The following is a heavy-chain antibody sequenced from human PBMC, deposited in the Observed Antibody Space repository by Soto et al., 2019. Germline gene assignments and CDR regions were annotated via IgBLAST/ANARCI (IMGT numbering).Heavy chain of an antibody. CDR3: AKDSRGWYYFDY. D-gene: IGHD6-19*01. V-gene: IGHV3-43*01. CDR1: GFTFDDYT. Sequence: GGSLRLSCAASGFTFDDYTMHWVRQAPGKGLEWVSLISWDGGSTYYADSVKGRFTISRDNSKNSLYLQMNSLRTEDTALYYCAKDSRGWYYFDYWGQGTLVTVSS. J-gene: IGHJ4*02. CDR2: ISWDGGST.